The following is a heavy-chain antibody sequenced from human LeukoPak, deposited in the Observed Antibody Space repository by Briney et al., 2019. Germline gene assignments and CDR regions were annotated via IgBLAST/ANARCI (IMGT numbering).Heavy chain of an antibody. CDR3: ARDDLSANPDY. J-gene: IGHJ4*02. CDR1: GFTFSDYY. D-gene: IGHD4/OR15-4a*01. CDR2: ISSSGSTI. V-gene: IGHV3-11*04. Sequence: GGSLRLSCAASGFTFSDYYMSWIRQAPGKGLEWVSYISSSGSTIYYADSVRGRFTISRDNAKNSLYLQMNSLRAEDTAVYYCARDDLSANPDYWGQGTLVTVSS.